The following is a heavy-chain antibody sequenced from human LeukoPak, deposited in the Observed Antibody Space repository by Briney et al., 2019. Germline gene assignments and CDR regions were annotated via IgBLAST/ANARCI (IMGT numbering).Heavy chain of an antibody. J-gene: IGHJ4*02. CDR1: GGSFSGYY. Sequence: SETLSLTCDVYGGSFSGYYWSWIRQPPGKGLEWIGEINHSGSTNYNPSLKSRVTISVDTSKNQFSLKLSSVTAADTAVYYCARMRFLGWLLYRYYFDYWGQGTLVTVSS. D-gene: IGHD3-3*01. CDR3: ARMRFLGWLLYRYYFDY. V-gene: IGHV4-34*01. CDR2: INHSGST.